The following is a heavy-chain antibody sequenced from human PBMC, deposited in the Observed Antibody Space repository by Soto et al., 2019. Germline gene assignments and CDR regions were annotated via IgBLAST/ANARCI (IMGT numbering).Heavy chain of an antibody. CDR1: GFTFSSYG. CDR3: ARDGYSSGWYMDY. D-gene: IGHD6-19*01. V-gene: IGHV3-33*01. CDR2: IWYDGSNK. J-gene: IGHJ4*02. Sequence: GGSLRLSCAASGFTFSSYGMHWVRQAPGKGLEWVAVIWYDGSNKYYADSVKGRFTFSRDNSKNTLYLQMNSLRAEDTAVYYCARDGYSSGWYMDYWGQGTLVTVSS.